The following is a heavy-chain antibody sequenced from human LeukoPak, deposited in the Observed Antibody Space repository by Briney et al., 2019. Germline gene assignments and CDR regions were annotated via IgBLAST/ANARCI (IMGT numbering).Heavy chain of an antibody. D-gene: IGHD6-13*01. CDR1: GYTFTGYY. CDR3: ARPMTKAAAGNFDY. CDR2: INPNSGGT. Sequence: ASVKVSCKASGYTFTGYYMHWVRQAPGQGLEWMGWINPNSGGTNYAQKFQGRVTMTRDTSISTAYMELSRLRSDDTAVYYCARPMTKAAAGNFDYWGQGTLVTVSS. J-gene: IGHJ4*02. V-gene: IGHV1-2*02.